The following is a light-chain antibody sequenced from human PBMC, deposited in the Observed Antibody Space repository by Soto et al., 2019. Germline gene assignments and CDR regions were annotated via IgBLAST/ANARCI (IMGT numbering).Light chain of an antibody. V-gene: IGLV2-14*01. J-gene: IGLJ2*01. CDR1: SSDVGGYNY. CDR3: SSYATSSNLVV. CDR2: EVS. Sequence: QSALTQPASVSGSPGQSITISCTGTSSDVGGYNYVSWYQQHPGKAPKLLIYEVSYRSSGVSIRFSGSKSGNTASLTISGLQAEDEADYYCSSYATSSNLVVFGGGTKLTIL.